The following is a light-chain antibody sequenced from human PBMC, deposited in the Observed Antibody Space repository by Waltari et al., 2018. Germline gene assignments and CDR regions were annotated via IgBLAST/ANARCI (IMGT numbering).Light chain of an antibody. CDR2: RAS. Sequence: VMTQSPGTLSVSPGETVTVSCRASESIGKKLAWYQQKPGQAPRLLIYRASARATGIPARFSGSGSATEFTLTISSLQSEDFGVYYCQQYDQWPPFTFGGGTKVEIK. CDR1: ESIGKK. CDR3: QQYDQWPPFT. J-gene: IGKJ4*01. V-gene: IGKV3D-15*01.